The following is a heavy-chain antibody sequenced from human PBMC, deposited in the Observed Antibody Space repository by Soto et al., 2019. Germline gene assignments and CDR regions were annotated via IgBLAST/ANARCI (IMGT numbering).Heavy chain of an antibody. CDR3: ARGRHHAIDI. J-gene: IGHJ3*02. CDR1: GFTFSDSA. V-gene: IGHV3-48*02. Sequence: GGSLRLCCAASGFTFSDSAMNWVRQAPGKGLDWLSFITSTSSTILYADSVKGRFTISRDNAKNSLYLQMNSLRDEDTAVYYCARGRHHAIDIWGQGTMVTVSS. CDR2: ITSTSSTI.